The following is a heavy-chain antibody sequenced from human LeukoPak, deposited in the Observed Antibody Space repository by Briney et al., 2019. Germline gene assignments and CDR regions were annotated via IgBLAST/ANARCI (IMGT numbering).Heavy chain of an antibody. CDR1: GYTFTGYY. CDR3: ARDGSGITMVRGVIPYFDY. Sequence: GASVKVSCKASGYTFTGYYLHWVRQAPGQGLEWMGCIYPNSGGSNYAQKFQGRVIMTMDTSISTAYMELSRLRSDDTAVYYCARDGSGITMVRGVIPYFDYWGQGTLVTVSS. V-gene: IGHV1-2*02. D-gene: IGHD3-10*01. J-gene: IGHJ4*02. CDR2: IYPNSGGS.